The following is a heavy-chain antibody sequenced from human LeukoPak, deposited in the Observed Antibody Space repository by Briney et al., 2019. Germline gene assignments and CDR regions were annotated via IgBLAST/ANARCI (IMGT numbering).Heavy chain of an antibody. Sequence: PGGSLRLSCAASGFTFSSYAMSWVRQAPGKGLEWVSAISGSGGSTYYADSVKGRFTISRDNSKNTLYLQMNSLRAEDTAVYYCARGGNVLRYFDWLSSPFDPWGQGTLVTVSS. D-gene: IGHD3-9*01. J-gene: IGHJ5*02. V-gene: IGHV3-23*01. CDR3: ARGGNVLRYFDWLSSPFDP. CDR1: GFTFSSYA. CDR2: ISGSGGST.